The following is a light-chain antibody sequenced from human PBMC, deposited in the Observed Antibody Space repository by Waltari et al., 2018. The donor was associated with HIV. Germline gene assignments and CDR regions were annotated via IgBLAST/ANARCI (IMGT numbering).Light chain of an antibody. CDR3: QQYYSIPNT. V-gene: IGKV1-NL1*01. J-gene: IGKJ2*01. Sequence: DVHMTQSPSSLSASVGDRVTITCRASQPISNSLAWYQQKPGKAPKPLVYGTARLGSGVPSRFSGRGSGTDYTLTISSLQPEDFASYYCQQYYSIPNTLGQGTKREIK. CDR2: GTA. CDR1: QPISNS.